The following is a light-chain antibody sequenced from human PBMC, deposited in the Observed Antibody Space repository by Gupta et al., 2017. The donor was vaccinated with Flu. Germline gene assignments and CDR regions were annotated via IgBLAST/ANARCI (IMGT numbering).Light chain of an antibody. Sequence: EVVLTQSPATLSLSPGDRATLSCRASQDVGSYLAWYQQKLGQAPRLLIYDSSNRANGIPGRFSGSGTGTDFTRTSSSLEPEDFAVYYCQQRHNWPLTFGGGTKVEIK. CDR1: QDVGSY. J-gene: IGKJ4*01. CDR3: QQRHNWPLT. V-gene: IGKV3-11*01. CDR2: DSS.